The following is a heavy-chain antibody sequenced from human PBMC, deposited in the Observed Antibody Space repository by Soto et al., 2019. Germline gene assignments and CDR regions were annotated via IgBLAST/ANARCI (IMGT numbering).Heavy chain of an antibody. J-gene: IGHJ4*02. CDR1: GGSISSGGYY. Sequence: QVQLQESGPGLVKPSQTLSLTCTVSGGSISSGGYYWSWIRQHPGKGLEWIGYIYYSGSTYYNPSLRSGVPISLDTSKNQFSLQLSSGPAADTAVYYCAGDVARGWNFDYWGQGTLVTVSS. CDR2: IYYSGST. CDR3: AGDVARGWNFDY. V-gene: IGHV4-31*03. D-gene: IGHD2-15*01.